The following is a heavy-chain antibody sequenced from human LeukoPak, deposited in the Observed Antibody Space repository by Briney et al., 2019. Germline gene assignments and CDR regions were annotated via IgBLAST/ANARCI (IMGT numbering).Heavy chain of an antibody. V-gene: IGHV3-48*02. CDR2: ITSSSSTI. CDR1: GLSFSTHS. CDR3: ASDRLG. J-gene: IGHJ4*02. D-gene: IGHD4-11*01. Sequence: GGSLRLSCVASGLSFSTHSMNWVRQAPGKGLEWISYITSSSSTIHYADSVKGRFTISRDNAKNSLYLQMNSLRDEDTAVYYCASDRLGWGQGTLVTASS.